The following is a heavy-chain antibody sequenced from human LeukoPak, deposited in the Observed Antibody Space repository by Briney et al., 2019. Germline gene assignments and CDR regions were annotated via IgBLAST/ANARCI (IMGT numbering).Heavy chain of an antibody. J-gene: IGHJ6*02. CDR3: ARGHAGITIFGPPRIYGMDV. CDR2: INHSGST. D-gene: IGHD3-3*01. Sequence: SETLSLTCAVYGGSFSGYYWSWIRQPPGKGLEWIGEINHSGSTNYNPSLKSRVTISVDTSKNQFSLKLSSVTAADTAVYYCARGHAGITIFGPPRIYGMDVWGQGTTVTVS. V-gene: IGHV4-34*01. CDR1: GGSFSGYY.